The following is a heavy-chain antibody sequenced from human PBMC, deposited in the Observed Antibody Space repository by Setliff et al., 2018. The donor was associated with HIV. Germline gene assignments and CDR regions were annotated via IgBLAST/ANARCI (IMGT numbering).Heavy chain of an antibody. J-gene: IGHJ4*02. CDR1: GYTFTSYH. CDR3: ARIERQYSSRYFFDY. V-gene: IGHV1-46*01. Sequence: ASVKVSCKPSGYTFTSYHIHWVRQAPGQGLEWMGVINPSSGRTSYAQKFQGRVTMTRDTSTTTVYMELSSLRSEDTAVYHCARIERQYSSRYFFDYWGQGTLVTVSS. D-gene: IGHD6-13*01. CDR2: INPSSGRT.